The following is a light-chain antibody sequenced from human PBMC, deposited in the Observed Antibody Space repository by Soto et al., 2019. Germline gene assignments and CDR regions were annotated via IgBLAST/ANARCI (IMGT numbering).Light chain of an antibody. Sequence: QPVLTQSPSASASLGASVKLTCTLSSGHSSNAIAWHQQQPEKGPRYLMKLNSDGSHTKGDGIPDRFSGSSSGAERYLTISSLQSEDEADYYCQTWGTCIVVFGGGTQLTVL. J-gene: IGLJ2*01. V-gene: IGLV4-69*01. CDR2: LNSDGSH. CDR1: SGHSSNA. CDR3: QTWGTCIVV.